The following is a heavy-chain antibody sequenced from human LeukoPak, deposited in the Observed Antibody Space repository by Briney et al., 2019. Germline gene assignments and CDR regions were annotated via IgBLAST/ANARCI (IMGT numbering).Heavy chain of an antibody. CDR3: AKGRGLYSSSWYY. J-gene: IGHJ4*02. Sequence: GGSLRLSCAASGFTFSSYGMHWVRQAPGKGLEWVAVISYDGSNKYYADSVKGRFTISRDNSKNTLYLQMNSLRAEDTAVYYCAKGRGLYSSSWYYWGQGTLVTASS. CDR1: GFTFSSYG. D-gene: IGHD6-13*01. CDR2: ISYDGSNK. V-gene: IGHV3-30*18.